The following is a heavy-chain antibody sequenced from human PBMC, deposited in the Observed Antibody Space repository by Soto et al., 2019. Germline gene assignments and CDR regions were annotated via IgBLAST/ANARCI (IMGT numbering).Heavy chain of an antibody. CDR1: GADINTYS. D-gene: IGHD6-19*01. CDR2: IYTSASI. V-gene: IGHV4-4*07. J-gene: IGHJ6*02. CDR3: ARDREAGYNFYYGMDV. Sequence: SSETLSLTCSVSGADINTYSWTWIRQPAGKGLEWIGRIYTSASINYNPSLRGRVTLSVDTSTNQVSLKLASVTAADTAVYYCARDREAGYNFYYGMDVWGQGTTVTVSS.